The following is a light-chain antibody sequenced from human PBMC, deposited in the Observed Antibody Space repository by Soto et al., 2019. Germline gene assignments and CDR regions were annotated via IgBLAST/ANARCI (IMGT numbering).Light chain of an antibody. CDR3: QQSYSTPYT. V-gene: IGKV1-39*01. Sequence: DIQMTQSPSSLSASVGDRVTITCRASQSISSSLNWYRQNPGKAPKLLIYAASSLQNGVSSRFSGGGSGTDFTLTISSLQPEDFATYYCQQSYSTPYTFGQGTRLDIK. CDR2: AAS. CDR1: QSISSS. J-gene: IGKJ2*01.